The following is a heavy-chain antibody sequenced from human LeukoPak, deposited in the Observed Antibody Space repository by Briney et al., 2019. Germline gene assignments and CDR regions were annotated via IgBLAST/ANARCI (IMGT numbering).Heavy chain of an antibody. V-gene: IGHV1-24*01. J-gene: IGHJ4*02. CDR3: ATDRAAAAGTAGEKVY. Sequence: ASVKVSCKVSGYTLTELSVHWVRQAPGEGLEWMGGFDPEDGETIYAQKFQGRVTMPEDTSTDTAYMELSSLRSEDTAVYYCATDRAAAAGTAGEKVYWGQGTLVTVSS. CDR2: FDPEDGET. CDR1: GYTLTELS. D-gene: IGHD6-13*01.